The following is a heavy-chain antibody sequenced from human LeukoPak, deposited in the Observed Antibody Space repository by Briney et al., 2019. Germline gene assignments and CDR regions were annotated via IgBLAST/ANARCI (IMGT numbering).Heavy chain of an antibody. CDR3: ARDYSSGRDF. CDR1: GFTFSSYL. V-gene: IGHV3-74*01. J-gene: IGHJ4*03. CDR2: INSDGSST. D-gene: IGHD3-22*01. Sequence: PVGSLIHSFAASGFTFSSYLMHCVRQAPGKGLVWVSRINSDGSSTSYADSVKGRFTISRDNAKNSLDLQMNSLRAEDTAVYFCARDYSSGRDFWGQVTM.